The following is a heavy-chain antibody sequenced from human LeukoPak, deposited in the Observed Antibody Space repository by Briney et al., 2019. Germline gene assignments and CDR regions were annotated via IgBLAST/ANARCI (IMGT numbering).Heavy chain of an antibody. J-gene: IGHJ4*02. CDR3: ARHSYSNYFFGY. Sequence: SETLSLTCTVSGGSISSSSYYWVWIRQPPGKGLEGFGSIYYSGSTYYTPSLKSRVSISVDTSKNQFSLKLSSVTAADTAVYYCARHSYSNYFFGYWGQGTLVTVSS. CDR1: GGSISSSSYY. D-gene: IGHD4-11*01. CDR2: IYYSGST. V-gene: IGHV4-39*07.